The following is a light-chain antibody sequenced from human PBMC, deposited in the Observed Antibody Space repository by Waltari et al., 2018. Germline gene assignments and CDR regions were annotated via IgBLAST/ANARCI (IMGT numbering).Light chain of an antibody. CDR2: DNS. Sequence: SYVLTQPPSVSVAPGQTARISCGGNKIGSKGVHWYRQKPGQAPVLVVYDNSARPSGIPGRLSGSNSGNTATLTINRVEAGDEADYYCQVWDTSSDHLWVFGGGTKLTVL. CDR1: KIGSKG. V-gene: IGLV3-21*02. CDR3: QVWDTSSDHLWV. J-gene: IGLJ3*02.